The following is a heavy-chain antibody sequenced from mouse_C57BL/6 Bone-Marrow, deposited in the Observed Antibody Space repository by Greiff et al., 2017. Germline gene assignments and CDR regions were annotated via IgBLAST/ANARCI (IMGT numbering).Heavy chain of an antibody. CDR1: GYTFTDYY. D-gene: IGHD2-3*01. J-gene: IGHJ2*01. V-gene: IGHV1-26*01. CDR3: ARDDGYYSFDY. Sequence: EVKLQQSGPELVKPGASVKISCKASGYTFTDYYMNWVKQSHGKSLEWIGDINPNNGGTSYNQKFKGKATLTVDKSSSTAYMQLSSLTSEDSAVYYGARDDGYYSFDYWGQGTTLTVSS. CDR2: INPNNGGT.